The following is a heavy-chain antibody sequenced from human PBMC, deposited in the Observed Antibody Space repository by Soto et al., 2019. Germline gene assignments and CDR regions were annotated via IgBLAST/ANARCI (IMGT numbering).Heavy chain of an antibody. Sequence: TLSLTCSASGGSISRGAYYWSWIRQHPGKGLEWIGNIYYSGSAYYNPSLKSRVAISVDTSQNQFSLRLSSVTAADTAVYYCARGVLANWGPENWFDPWGQGTLVTVSS. CDR1: GGSISRGAYY. D-gene: IGHD7-27*01. J-gene: IGHJ5*02. CDR2: IYYSGSA. CDR3: ARGVLANWGPENWFDP. V-gene: IGHV4-31*03.